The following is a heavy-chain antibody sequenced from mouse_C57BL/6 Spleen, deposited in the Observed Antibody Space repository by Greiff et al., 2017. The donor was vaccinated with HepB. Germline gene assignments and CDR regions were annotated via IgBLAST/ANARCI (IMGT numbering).Heavy chain of an antibody. CDR2: ISYDGSN. CDR3: AREDLRCMDY. V-gene: IGHV3-6*01. J-gene: IGHJ4*01. Sequence: VQLQQSGPGLVKPSQSLSLTCSVTGYSITSGYYWNWIRQFPGNKLEWMGYISYDGSNNYNPSLKNRISITRDTSKNQFFLKLNSVTTEDTATYYCAREDLRCMDYWGQGTSVTVSS. D-gene: IGHD1-1*01. CDR1: GYSITSGYY.